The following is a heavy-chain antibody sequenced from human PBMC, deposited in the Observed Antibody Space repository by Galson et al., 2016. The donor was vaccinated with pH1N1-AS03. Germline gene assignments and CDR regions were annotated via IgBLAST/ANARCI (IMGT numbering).Heavy chain of an antibody. J-gene: IGHJ4*02. CDR1: SGSISSYS. Sequence: ETLSLTCTVSSGSISSYSWNWIRQPPGKGLEWIGSIYSIGGTNYNPSLESRITISVETSKNQFSLKLRSVTAADTAVYYCARATAVGPPYFDYWGQGTVASVSS. V-gene: IGHV4-59*01. CDR2: IYSIGGT. CDR3: ARATAVGPPYFDY. D-gene: IGHD6-13*01.